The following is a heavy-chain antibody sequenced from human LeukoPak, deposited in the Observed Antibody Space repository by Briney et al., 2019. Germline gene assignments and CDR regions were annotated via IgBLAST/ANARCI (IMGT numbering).Heavy chain of an antibody. J-gene: IGHJ4*02. CDR2: ISVSGNT. D-gene: IGHD5-24*01. CDR1: GFTLSSYA. Sequence: GGSLRLSCAASGFTLSSYAMSWVRQAPGKGLGWVSAISVSGNTYHADSVKGRFTISRDSSKNTLYLQMNRLRAEDAAVYYCAKIEMTTLDWGQGTLVTVSS. V-gene: IGHV3-23*01. CDR3: AKIEMTTLD.